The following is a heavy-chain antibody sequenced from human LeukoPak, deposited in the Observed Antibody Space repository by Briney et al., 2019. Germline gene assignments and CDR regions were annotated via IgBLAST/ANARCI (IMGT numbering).Heavy chain of an antibody. CDR3: ARDRGSFYDASDI. D-gene: IGHD3-16*02. CDR1: GYTFTSYG. CDR2: ISAYNGNT. J-gene: IGHJ3*02. V-gene: IGHV1-18*01. Sequence: ASVTVSFTASGYTFTSYGISWVRQAPGQGLEWMGWISAYNGNTNYAQKLQGRVTMTTDTSTSTAYMELRSLRSDDTAVYYCARDRGSFYDASDIWGQGTMVTVSS.